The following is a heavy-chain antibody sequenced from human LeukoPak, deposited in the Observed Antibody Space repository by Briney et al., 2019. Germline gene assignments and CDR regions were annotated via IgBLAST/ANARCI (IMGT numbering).Heavy chain of an antibody. J-gene: IGHJ3*02. Sequence: SETLSLTCTVSGGSIRGYYWSWIRQAAGKGLEWIGHVYTSGSTNYNPSLKSRVTMSVDTSKNQFSLKLSSVTAADTAVYYCARRSYYYDSSGYGSAFDIWGQGPMVTVSS. V-gene: IGHV4-4*07. CDR3: ARRSYYYDSSGYGSAFDI. CDR2: VYTSGST. D-gene: IGHD3-22*01. CDR1: GGSIRGYY.